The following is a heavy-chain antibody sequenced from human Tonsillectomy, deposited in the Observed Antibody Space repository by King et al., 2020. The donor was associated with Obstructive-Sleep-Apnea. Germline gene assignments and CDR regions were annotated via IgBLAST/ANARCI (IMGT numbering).Heavy chain of an antibody. Sequence: VQLVESGGGVVQTGRSLRLSCAASGFNFSSFAMHWVRQAPGKGLEWVAVISYDGSNKYYADSVKGRFTFSRDNSKNTLCLQMNSLRAEDTAVYYCARDHPLFEAVAASYYFDYWGQGTLVTVSS. D-gene: IGHD6-13*01. V-gene: IGHV3-30*04. J-gene: IGHJ4*02. CDR1: GFNFSSFA. CDR3: ARDHPLFEAVAASYYFDY. CDR2: ISYDGSNK.